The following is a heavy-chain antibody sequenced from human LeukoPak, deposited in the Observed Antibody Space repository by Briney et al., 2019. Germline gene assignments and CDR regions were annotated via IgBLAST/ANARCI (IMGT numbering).Heavy chain of an antibody. Sequence: SETLSLTCAVYGGSFSGYFWSWIRQPPGKGLEWIGEINHSRRTRYNPSLKSRVTMSVDTSKNEVSLKLTSVTAADTAVYYCARGVVAAAGRTFDFWGQGTLVTVSS. V-gene: IGHV4-34*01. J-gene: IGHJ4*02. D-gene: IGHD6-13*01. CDR1: GGSFSGYF. CDR3: ARGVVAAAGRTFDF. CDR2: INHSRRT.